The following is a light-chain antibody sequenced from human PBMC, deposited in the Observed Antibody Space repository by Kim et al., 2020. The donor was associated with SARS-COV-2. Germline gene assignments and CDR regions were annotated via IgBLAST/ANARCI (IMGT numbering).Light chain of an antibody. CDR3: QQYGSSPET. CDR1: QSVSSSY. V-gene: IGKV3-20*01. CDR2: GAS. J-gene: IGKJ1*01. Sequence: SPGERATLACRASQSVSSSYLAWYQQTPGQAPRLLRYGASSRATGSPDRFSGSGSGTDFTLTISRLEPEDFAVYYCQQYGSSPETFGQGTKVDIK.